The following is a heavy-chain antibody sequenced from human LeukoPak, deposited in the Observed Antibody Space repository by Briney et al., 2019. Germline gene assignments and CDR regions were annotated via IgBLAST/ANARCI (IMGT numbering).Heavy chain of an antibody. D-gene: IGHD2-2*01. V-gene: IGHV4-39*01. CDR3: ARQRVVPAVGTWFAP. CDR2: IFYSGST. Sequence: SETLSLTCTVSGGSISSDYWGWIRQPPGKGLEWIGSIFYSGSTYYNPSLKSRVSISVEPSKSQFSLRLSSVTAADTAVYYCARQRVVPAVGTWFAPWGQEPLVTAPS. CDR1: GGSISSDY. J-gene: IGHJ5*02.